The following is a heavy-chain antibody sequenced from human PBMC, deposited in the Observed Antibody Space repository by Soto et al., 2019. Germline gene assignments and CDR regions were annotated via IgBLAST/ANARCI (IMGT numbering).Heavy chain of an antibody. V-gene: IGHV1-8*01. CDR3: ARGPYDYYYMAV. J-gene: IGHJ6*03. CDR2: MNPNSGNT. CDR1: GYTFTSYD. Sequence: QVQLVQSGAEVKKPGASVKVSCKASGYTFTSYDINWVRQATGQGLEWMGWMNPNSGNTGYAQKFQGRVTKTRNTSISTAYRGLSSLRCEDTAVYHCARGPYDYYYMAVCGKGTKVTFSS.